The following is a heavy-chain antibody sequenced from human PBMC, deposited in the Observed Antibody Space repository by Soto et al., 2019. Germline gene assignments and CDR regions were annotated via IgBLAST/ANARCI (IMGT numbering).Heavy chain of an antibody. CDR1: GGSFSGYY. V-gene: IGHV4-34*01. Sequence: PSETLSLTCAVYGGSFSGYYWSWIRQPPGKGLEWIGEINHSGSTNYNPSLKSRVTISVDTSKNQFSLKLSSVTAADTAVYYCARVGYDILTGYYTGGMDVWGQGTTVT. J-gene: IGHJ6*02. CDR2: INHSGST. CDR3: ARVGYDILTGYYTGGMDV. D-gene: IGHD3-9*01.